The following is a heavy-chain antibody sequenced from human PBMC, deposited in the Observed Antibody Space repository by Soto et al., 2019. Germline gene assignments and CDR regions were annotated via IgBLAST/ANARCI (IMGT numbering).Heavy chain of an antibody. J-gene: IGHJ3*02. CDR1: GFTFGDYA. D-gene: IGHD3-16*01. CDR3: TRALVGVRAFDI. V-gene: IGHV3-49*03. Sequence: EVQLVESGGDLVQPGRSLRLSCTTSGFTFGDYAVSWLRQAPGKGLEWVSFIRSKVSGGTAEYAASVKGRFTISRDDSKSIAYLQMNSLKIEDTAVYYCTRALVGVRAFDIWGQGTMVTVSS. CDR2: IRSKVSGGTA.